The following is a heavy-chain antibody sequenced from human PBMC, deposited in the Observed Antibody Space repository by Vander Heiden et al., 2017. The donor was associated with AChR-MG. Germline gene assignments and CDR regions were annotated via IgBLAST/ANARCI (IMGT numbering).Heavy chain of an antibody. J-gene: IGHJ6*02. CDR2: IYYSGST. V-gene: IGHV4-39*01. CDR3: ARHVGVLGMATIYYYYYGMDV. D-gene: IGHD5-12*01. Sequence: QLQLQESGPGLVKPSETLSLTCTVSGGSISSSSYYWGWIRQPPGKGLEWIGSIYYSGSTYYNPSLKSRVTISVDTSKNQFSLKLSSVTAADTAVYYCARHVGVLGMATIYYYYYGMDVWGQGTTVTVSS. CDR1: GGSISSSSYY.